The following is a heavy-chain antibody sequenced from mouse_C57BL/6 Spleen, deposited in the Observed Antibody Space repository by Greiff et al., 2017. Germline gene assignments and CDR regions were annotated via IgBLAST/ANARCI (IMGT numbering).Heavy chain of an antibody. CDR3: AGGSSYVGFAY. CDR1: GYTFTSYW. Sequence: VQLQQPGAELVRPGSSVKLSCKASGYTFTSYWMDWVKQRPGQGLEWIGNIYPSDSETHYNQKFKDKATLTVDKSSSTAYMQLSSLTSEDSAVXCCAGGSSYVGFAYWGQGTLVTVSA. V-gene: IGHV1-61*01. D-gene: IGHD1-1*01. CDR2: IYPSDSET. J-gene: IGHJ3*01.